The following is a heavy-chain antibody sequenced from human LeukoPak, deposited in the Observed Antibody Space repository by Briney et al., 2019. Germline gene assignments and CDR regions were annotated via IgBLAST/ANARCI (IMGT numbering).Heavy chain of an antibody. V-gene: IGHV4-30-4*01. CDR2: IYYSGST. CDR3: ASRGRDYGDSFDY. Sequence: PSETLSLTCTVSGGSISSGDYYWSWIRQPPGKGLEWIGYIYYSGSTYYNPSLKSRVTISVDTSKNQFSLRLSSVTAADTAVYYCASRGRDYGDSFDYWGQGTLVTVSS. D-gene: IGHD4-17*01. J-gene: IGHJ4*02. CDR1: GGSISSGDYY.